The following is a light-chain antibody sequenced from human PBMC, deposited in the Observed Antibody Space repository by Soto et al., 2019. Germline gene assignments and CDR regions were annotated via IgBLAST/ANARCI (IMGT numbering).Light chain of an antibody. CDR2: GAS. V-gene: IGKV3-15*01. J-gene: IGKJ1*01. Sequence: EIVMTQSPATLSVSQGDRATLSCRASQSVSRSLAWYQQKPGQAPRLLIYGASTRATGIPARFSGSGSGTEFTLTISSLQSEDFAVYYCQQNNNWPRTFGQGTKV. CDR3: QQNNNWPRT. CDR1: QSVSRS.